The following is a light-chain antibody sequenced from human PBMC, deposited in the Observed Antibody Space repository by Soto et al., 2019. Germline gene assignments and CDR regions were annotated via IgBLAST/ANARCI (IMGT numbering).Light chain of an antibody. Sequence: DIQMTQSPATLSGPVGDRLTITCRASQTISSWLAWYQQKPGKAPKLLIYKASTLKSGVPSRFSGSGSGTEFTLTISSLQPDDFATYYCQHYNSYSEAFGQGTKADIK. CDR1: QTISSW. J-gene: IGKJ1*01. V-gene: IGKV1-5*03. CDR3: QHYNSYSEA. CDR2: KAS.